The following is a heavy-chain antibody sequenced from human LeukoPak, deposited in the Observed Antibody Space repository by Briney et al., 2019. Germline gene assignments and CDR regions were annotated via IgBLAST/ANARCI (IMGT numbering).Heavy chain of an antibody. CDR1: GFTFSSFE. CDR3: ARERDRGMTSPYFDS. Sequence: PGGSLRLSCAASGFTFSSFEMDWVRQAPGKGLEWLSYISSSGSSVYYADSVKGRFTISRDNAKNSLSLQMNSLRAEDTAVYYCARERDRGMTSPYFDSWGQGTLVPVSS. J-gene: IGHJ4*02. D-gene: IGHD3-16*01. CDR2: ISSSGSSV. V-gene: IGHV3-48*03.